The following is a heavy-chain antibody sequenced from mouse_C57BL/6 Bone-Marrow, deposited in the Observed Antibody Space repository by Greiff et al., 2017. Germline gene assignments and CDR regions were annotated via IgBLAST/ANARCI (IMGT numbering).Heavy chain of an antibody. CDR1: GYTFTSYD. CDR3: SRLEFDGISGDWYCDV. D-gene: IGHD1-1*01. CDR2: IYPRDGST. V-gene: IGHV1-85*01. Sequence: QVQLKESGPELVKPGASVKLSCKASGYTFTSYDLNWVKQRPGQGLEWIGWIYPRDGSTKYNEKCKGKATLTVDTSSSTAYMELHSLTSEDSAVYFWSRLEFDGISGDWYCDVWGTGTTVTVSS. J-gene: IGHJ1*03.